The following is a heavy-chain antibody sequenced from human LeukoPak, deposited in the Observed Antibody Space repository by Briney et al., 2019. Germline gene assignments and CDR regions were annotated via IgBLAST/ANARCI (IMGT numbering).Heavy chain of an antibody. CDR1: GFTFDDYA. CDR2: ISWDGGST. CDR3: AKGSGDSSARFQLFDY. Sequence: GGSLRLSCAASGFTFDDYAMHWVRQAPGKGLEWVSLISWDGGSTYYADSVKGRFTISRDNSKNTLYLQMNSLRAEDTAVYYCAKGSGDSSARFQLFDYWGQGTLVTVSS. J-gene: IGHJ4*02. D-gene: IGHD6-19*01. V-gene: IGHV3-43D*03.